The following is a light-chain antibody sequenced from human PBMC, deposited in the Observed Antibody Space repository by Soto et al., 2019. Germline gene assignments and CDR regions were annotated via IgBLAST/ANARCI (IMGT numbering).Light chain of an antibody. V-gene: IGKV3-20*01. CDR2: VAS. J-gene: IGKJ4*01. CDR3: QQYGRSPRT. CDR1: QRINDDF. Sequence: IVLTQSPGTLSLSAGERATLSCRASQRINDDFLAWYQQRPGQPPRLLIYVASFRATGIPDRFSGSGSGTEFSLTINRLEPEDAAVYFCQQYGRSPRTFGGGTKVEIK.